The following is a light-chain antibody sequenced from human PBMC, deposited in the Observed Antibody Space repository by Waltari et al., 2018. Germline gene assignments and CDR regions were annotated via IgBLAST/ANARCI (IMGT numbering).Light chain of an antibody. Sequence: QSVLTQSPSTSGTPGQRVTISCSGSNSNIGSNHVYWYQQLPGTAPKLLIYRSVLRPSGVPCRFSGSRSGTSASLAISGLRSEDEAHYYCFVWDDSLSGLWVFGGGTKLTVL. CDR2: RSV. V-gene: IGLV1-47*01. CDR1: NSNIGSNH. J-gene: IGLJ3*02. CDR3: FVWDDSLSGLWV.